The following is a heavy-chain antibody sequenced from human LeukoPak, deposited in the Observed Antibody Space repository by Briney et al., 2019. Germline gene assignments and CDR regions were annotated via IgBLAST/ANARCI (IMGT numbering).Heavy chain of an antibody. D-gene: IGHD2-21*02. CDR1: GFTFSDYY. CDR3: AKTLPYQVYCSGDCPYLFDH. J-gene: IGHJ4*02. Sequence: GGSLRLSCAASGFTFSDYYMSWIRQAPGKGLEWVSAIRGSGAQTFYADSVKGRFTISRDNPKNTLYLQMNSLRAEDTAVYYCAKTLPYQVYCSGDCPYLFDHWGQGTLVTVSS. CDR2: IRGSGAQT. V-gene: IGHV3-23*01.